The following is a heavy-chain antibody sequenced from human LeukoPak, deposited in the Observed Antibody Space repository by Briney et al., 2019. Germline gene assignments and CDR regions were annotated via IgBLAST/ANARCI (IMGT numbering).Heavy chain of an antibody. CDR3: ARGDGGAFDI. J-gene: IGHJ3*02. CDR2: INGDGSST. V-gene: IGHV3-74*01. CDR1: GFTFSSYW. Sequence: GSLRLSCAASGFTFSSYWMHWVRQAPGKGLVWVSRINGDGSSTSYADSVKGRFTISRDNAKNTLYLQMNSLRAEDTAVYYCARGDGGAFDIWGQGTMVTVSS.